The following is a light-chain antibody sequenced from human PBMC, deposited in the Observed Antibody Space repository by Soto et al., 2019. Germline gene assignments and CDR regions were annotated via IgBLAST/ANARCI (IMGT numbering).Light chain of an antibody. CDR2: EVS. V-gene: IGLV2-14*01. J-gene: IGLJ1*01. CDR3: SSFTTTSTLV. Sequence: QSVRTQPAAVSGSPGQSITISCTRTISDIGLYNYVSWYQQHPGKAPKLVIYEVSNRPSGVSDRFSGSKSDNTASLTISGLQAEDEANYYCSSFTTTSTLVFGAGTKVTVL. CDR1: ISDIGLYNY.